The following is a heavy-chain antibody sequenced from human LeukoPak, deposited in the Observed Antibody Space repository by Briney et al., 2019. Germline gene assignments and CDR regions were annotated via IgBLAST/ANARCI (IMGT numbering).Heavy chain of an antibody. D-gene: IGHD6-13*01. J-gene: IGHJ5*02. CDR3: PRGIAAYPYGASGWFDP. CDR2: ISYDGCNK. V-gene: IGHV3-30-3*01. CDR1: GFTFSSYA. Sequence: GGSLRLSCAASGFTFSSYAMHWVRQAPGKGLEWVAVISYDGCNKYYADSVKGRFTISRDNSKNTLYLQMNSRRAEDTAVYYCPRGIAAYPYGASGWFDPWGQGTLVTVAS.